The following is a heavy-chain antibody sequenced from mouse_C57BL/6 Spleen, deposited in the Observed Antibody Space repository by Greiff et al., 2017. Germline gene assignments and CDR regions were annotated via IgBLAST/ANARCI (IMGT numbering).Heavy chain of an antibody. Sequence: QVQLQQPGAELVKPGASVKLSCKASDYTFTSYWMHWVKQRPGQGLEWIGMIHPNSGSTNYNEKFKSKATLTVDKSSSTAYMQLSSLTSEDSAVYYCARLSYYDYVAAMDYWGQGTSVTVSS. J-gene: IGHJ4*01. V-gene: IGHV1-64*01. D-gene: IGHD2-4*01. CDR3: ARLSYYDYVAAMDY. CDR1: DYTFTSYW. CDR2: IHPNSGST.